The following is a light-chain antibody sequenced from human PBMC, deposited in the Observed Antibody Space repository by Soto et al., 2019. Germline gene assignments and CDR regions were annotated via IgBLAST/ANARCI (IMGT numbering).Light chain of an antibody. CDR2: QVS. V-gene: IGKV2-30*01. J-gene: IGKJ2*01. CDR3: MQGTHWPPYA. CDR1: QSLAYIDGNTY. Sequence: DVVMTQSPLSLPVTLGQPASISCRSSQSLAYIDGNTYLNWFHQRPGKSPRRLIYQVSNRDSGVPDRFSGSGSGTDFTLKISRVEADEVGVYYCMQGTHWPPYAFGQGTKLEIK.